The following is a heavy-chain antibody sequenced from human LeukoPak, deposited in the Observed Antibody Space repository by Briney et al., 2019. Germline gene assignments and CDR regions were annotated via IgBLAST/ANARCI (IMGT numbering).Heavy chain of an antibody. CDR1: GFTFSNAW. Sequence: GGSLRLSCAASGFTFSNAWMSWVRQAPGKGLEWVGRIKRKTDGGTTDYAAPVKGRFTISRDDSKNTLYLQMNSLRAEDTAVYYCARGQLMVRGVFDAFDIWGQGTMVTVSS. D-gene: IGHD3-10*01. V-gene: IGHV3-15*01. J-gene: IGHJ3*02. CDR2: IKRKTDGGTT. CDR3: ARGQLMVRGVFDAFDI.